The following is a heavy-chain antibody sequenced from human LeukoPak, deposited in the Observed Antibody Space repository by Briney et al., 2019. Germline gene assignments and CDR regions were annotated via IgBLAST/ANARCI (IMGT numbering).Heavy chain of an antibody. CDR1: GFTFDDYG. CDR3: ARDPYGYPFDY. Sequence: GGSLRLSCAASGFTFDDYGMSWVRQAPGKGLEWVSGINWNAGSTGYADSVRGRFTISRDNAKNSLFLQMNSLRAEDTALYYCARDPYGYPFDYWGQGTLVTVSS. V-gene: IGHV3-20*04. J-gene: IGHJ4*02. CDR2: INWNAGST. D-gene: IGHD5-18*01.